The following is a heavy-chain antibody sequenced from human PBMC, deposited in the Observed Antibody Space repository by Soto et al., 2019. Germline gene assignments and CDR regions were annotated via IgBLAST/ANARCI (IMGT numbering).Heavy chain of an antibody. J-gene: IGHJ1*01. CDR3: ANEIRENIVVVPAANGKTAHGAEYFQH. D-gene: IGHD2-2*01. V-gene: IGHV3-23*01. CDR2: ISGSGGST. CDR1: GFTFSSYA. Sequence: GGSLRLSCAASGFTFSSYAMSWVRQAPGKGLEWVSAISGSGGSTYYADSVKGRFTISRDNSKNTLYLQMNSLRAEDTAVYYCANEIRENIVVVPAANGKTAHGAEYFQHWGQGTLVTVSS.